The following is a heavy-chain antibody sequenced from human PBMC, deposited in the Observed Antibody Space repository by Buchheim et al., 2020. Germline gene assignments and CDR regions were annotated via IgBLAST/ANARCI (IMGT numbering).Heavy chain of an antibody. CDR2: IYPGDSDT. Sequence: EVQLVQSGAEVKKPGESLKICCKVSGYSFTNYWIGWVRQMPGKGLEWMGIIYPGDSDTRYSPSFEGQVTISADKSISTAYLEWSSLKAADTAMYYCARQSIAVAGFYYYGMDVWGQGTT. CDR3: ARQSIAVAGFYYYGMDV. CDR1: GYSFTNYW. J-gene: IGHJ6*02. D-gene: IGHD6-19*01. V-gene: IGHV5-51*01.